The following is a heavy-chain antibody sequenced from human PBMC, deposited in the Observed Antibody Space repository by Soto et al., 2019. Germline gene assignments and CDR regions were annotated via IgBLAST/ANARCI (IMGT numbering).Heavy chain of an antibody. D-gene: IGHD4-17*01. J-gene: IGHJ5*02. CDR2: MNPNSGNT. V-gene: IGHV1-8*01. CDR3: ARGVKYGAYSRWFDP. CDR1: GYTFTSYV. Sequence: QVQLVQSGAEVKKPGASVKVSCKASGYTFTSYVINWVRQATGQGLEYLGWMNPNSGNTGYVQKFKGRVTMTRDAPIGTAYMELSSLRSEDTAVYFCARGVKYGAYSRWFDPWGQGTLVTVSS.